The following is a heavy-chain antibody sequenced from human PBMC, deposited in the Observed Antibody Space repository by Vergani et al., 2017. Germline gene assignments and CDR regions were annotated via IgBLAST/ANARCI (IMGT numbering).Heavy chain of an antibody. CDR2: IRSSSSYI. CDR3: ARSVAVAGVDY. Sequence: EVQLVESGGGLVQPGGSLRLSCAASGFTFSSYSMNWVRQAPGKGLEWVSSIRSSSSYIYYADSVKGRFTISRDNAKNSLYLQMNSLRAEDTAVYYCARSVAVAGVDYWGQGTLVTVSS. J-gene: IGHJ4*02. CDR1: GFTFSSYS. D-gene: IGHD6-19*01. V-gene: IGHV3-21*01.